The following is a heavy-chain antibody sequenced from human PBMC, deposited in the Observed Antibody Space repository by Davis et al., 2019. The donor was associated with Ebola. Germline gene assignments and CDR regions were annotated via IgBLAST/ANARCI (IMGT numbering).Heavy chain of an antibody. D-gene: IGHD3-3*01. J-gene: IGHJ6*02. Sequence: SVKVSCKASGFTFTSSAVQWVRQARGQRLEWTGWIVVGSGNTHYAQKFQERVTITRDMSTSTAYMELSSLRSEDTAVYYCAAPRGHVYYDFWSGYEYYGMDVWGQGTTVTVSS. CDR2: IVVGSGNT. CDR3: AAPRGHVYYDFWSGYEYYGMDV. V-gene: IGHV1-58*01. CDR1: GFTFTSSA.